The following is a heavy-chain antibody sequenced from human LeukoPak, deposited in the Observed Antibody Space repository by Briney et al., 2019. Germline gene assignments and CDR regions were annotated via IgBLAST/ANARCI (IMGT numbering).Heavy chain of an antibody. V-gene: IGHV3-33*01. CDR2: IWFDGTNK. CDR1: GFTFSSYD. J-gene: IGHJ4*02. Sequence: GGSLRLSCAASGFTFSSYDMHWVRQAPGKGLEWVALIWFDGTNKYYADSVKGRFTISRDNSKNTLYLQMNSLRAEDTAVYYCARGRSRRYHFDYWGQGTLVTVSS. CDR3: ARGRSRRYHFDY. D-gene: IGHD3-10*01.